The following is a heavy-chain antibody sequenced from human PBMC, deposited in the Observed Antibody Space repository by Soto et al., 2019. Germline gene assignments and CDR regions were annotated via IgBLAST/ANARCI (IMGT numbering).Heavy chain of an antibody. CDR2: FIPVFDSP. D-gene: IGHD3-3*01. Sequence: QVQLVQSGAEVKKPGSSVKVSCRASGDTFSTYAIHWVRQAPGQGLEWMGGFIPVFDSPNYAQKFQGRVTITSDESTNTAYMELSSLTSEDTAVYYCARVLPQDYDFWTGDYYGMDVWGQGTTVTVSS. CDR1: GDTFSTYA. J-gene: IGHJ6*02. V-gene: IGHV1-69*05. CDR3: ARVLPQDYDFWTGDYYGMDV.